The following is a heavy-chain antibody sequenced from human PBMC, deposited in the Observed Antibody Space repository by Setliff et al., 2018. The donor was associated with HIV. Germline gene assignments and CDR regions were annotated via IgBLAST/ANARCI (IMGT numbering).Heavy chain of an antibody. CDR3: ATCRHRPSNWFDP. CDR2: VYNSGIT. CDR1: GGSVSSPSYY. Sequence: SETLSLTCAVSGGSVSSPSYYWGWIRQPPGKGLEWIGSVYNSGITFKNPFLKSRVSISVDRSGNQFSLRLTSVTAADTAVYYCATCRHRPSNWFDPWGQGTVVTVSS. V-gene: IGHV4-39*07. J-gene: IGHJ5*02.